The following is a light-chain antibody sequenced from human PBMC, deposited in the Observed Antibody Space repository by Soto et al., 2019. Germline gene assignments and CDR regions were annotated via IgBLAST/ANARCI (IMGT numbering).Light chain of an antibody. CDR3: SSYTSSSTLEGV. V-gene: IGLV2-14*01. Sequence: QSALTQPASVSGSPGQSITISCTGPSSDVGGYNYVSWYQQHPGKAPKLMIYDVSNRPSGVSNRFSGSKSGNTASLTISGLQAEDEADYYCSSYTSSSTLEGVFGTGTKVTVL. CDR1: SSDVGGYNY. J-gene: IGLJ1*01. CDR2: DVS.